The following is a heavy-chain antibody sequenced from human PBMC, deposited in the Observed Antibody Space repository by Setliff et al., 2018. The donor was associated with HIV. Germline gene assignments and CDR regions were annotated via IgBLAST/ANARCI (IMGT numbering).Heavy chain of an antibody. CDR3: ARVRLSMVRGPFDAFDI. D-gene: IGHD3-10*01. J-gene: IGHJ3*02. Sequence: ASVKVSCKASGYTFTSYNNNWVRQATGQGLEWVQQATGQGLEWMGWMNPNSGNTDYAQKFQGRVTITRNTSISTAYMELSSLRSEDTAVYYCARVRLSMVRGPFDAFDIWGQGTMVTVSS. CDR1: GYTFTSYN. CDR2: MNPNSGNT. V-gene: IGHV1-8*03.